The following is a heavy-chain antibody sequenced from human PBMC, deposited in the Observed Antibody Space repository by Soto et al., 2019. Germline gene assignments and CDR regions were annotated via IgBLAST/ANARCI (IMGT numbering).Heavy chain of an antibody. CDR1: GGTFSSYT. J-gene: IGHJ4*02. CDR2: IIPILGIA. D-gene: IGHD5-12*01. V-gene: IGHV1-69*02. CDR3: ASSNSGLHIVATQFDY. Sequence: QVQLVQSGAEVKKPGSSVKVSCKASGGTFSSYTISWVRQAPGQGLEWMGRIIPILGIANYAQKFQGRVTITADKSTSTAYMELSSLRSEDTAVYYCASSNSGLHIVATQFDYWGQGTLVTVSS.